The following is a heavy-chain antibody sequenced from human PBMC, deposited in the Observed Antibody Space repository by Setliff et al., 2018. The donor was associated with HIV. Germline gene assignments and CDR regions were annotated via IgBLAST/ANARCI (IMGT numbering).Heavy chain of an antibody. CDR3: ARDVMEYFGNYFDY. CDR1: GGSININNYY. D-gene: IGHD3-3*01. Sequence: SETLSLTCTVSGGSININNYYWGWLRQPPGKGLEWIGSMYYSGSTYYNLSLQSRVTISVDTSKSQLSLKLNSVTAADTALYYCARDVMEYFGNYFDYWGQGALVTVSS. CDR2: MYYSGST. J-gene: IGHJ4*02. V-gene: IGHV4-39*02.